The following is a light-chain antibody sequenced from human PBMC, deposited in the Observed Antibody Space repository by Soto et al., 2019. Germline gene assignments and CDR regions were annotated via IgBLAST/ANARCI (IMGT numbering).Light chain of an antibody. J-gene: IGLJ3*02. V-gene: IGLV2-14*01. CDR3: SSYTSSTTLV. CDR1: STDIGGYSY. CDR2: EVY. Sequence: QSALTQPASVSGSPGQSITISCTGTSTDIGGYSYVSWYQQHPGKAPKLIIYEVYNRPSGVSNRFSGSKSGSTASLTISGLQAEDEAEYYCSSYTSSTTLVFGGGTKLT.